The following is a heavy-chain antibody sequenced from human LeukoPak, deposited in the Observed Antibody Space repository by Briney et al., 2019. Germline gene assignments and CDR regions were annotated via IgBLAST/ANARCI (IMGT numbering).Heavy chain of an antibody. V-gene: IGHV3-7*04. CDR3: ARGPSGGNGFSY. J-gene: IGHJ4*02. CDR2: IKQDGSER. D-gene: IGHD2-15*01. Sequence: GGSLRLSCAASGFPFSSYWMSWVRQARGKGLEWVANIKQDGSERYYVDSVKGRFTISRDNAKNSLYLQMNSLRAVDTAVYYCARGPSGGNGFSYWGLGTLVTVSS. CDR1: GFPFSSYW.